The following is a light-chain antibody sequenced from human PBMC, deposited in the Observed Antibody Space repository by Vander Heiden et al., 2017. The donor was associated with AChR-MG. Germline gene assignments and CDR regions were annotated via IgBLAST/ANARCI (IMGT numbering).Light chain of an antibody. V-gene: IGLV2-14*01. CDR2: DVS. CDR3: SSYTSSSTVA. Sequence: SALTQPASVSGSPGQSITISCTGTSSDVGGYNYVPWYQQHPGKAPKLMLYDVSNRPSGVSNRFSGSKAGNTASLTISALQAEDEADYYCSSYTSSSTVAFGGGTKLTVL. CDR1: SSDVGGYNY. J-gene: IGLJ2*01.